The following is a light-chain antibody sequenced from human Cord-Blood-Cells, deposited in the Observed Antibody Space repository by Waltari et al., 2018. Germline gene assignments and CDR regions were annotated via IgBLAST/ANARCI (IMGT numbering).Light chain of an antibody. CDR3: QPSYSTPLT. CDR1: QSISSY. J-gene: IGKJ4*01. CDR2: AAS. Sequence: DIQMTQSPSSLSASVGDRVTITCRASQSISSYLNWYQQKPGKAPKLLIYAASSLQSGVPSRFSGSGSGTDFTLTISSVQPEDFATYYCQPSYSTPLTFGGGTKVEIK. V-gene: IGKV1-39*01.